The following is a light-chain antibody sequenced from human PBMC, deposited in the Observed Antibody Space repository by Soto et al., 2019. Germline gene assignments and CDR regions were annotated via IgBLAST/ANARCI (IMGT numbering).Light chain of an antibody. Sequence: QSALTQPASVSGSPGQSITISRTGTSSDVGGYNLVSWYQQHPDKAPKLIIYEANKRPSGVSDRFSASRSGNTASLTISSLQPEDEADYSCCSFAAGATFVFGGGTKVTVL. CDR3: CSFAAGATFV. CDR1: SSDVGGYNL. J-gene: IGLJ3*02. V-gene: IGLV2-23*02. CDR2: EAN.